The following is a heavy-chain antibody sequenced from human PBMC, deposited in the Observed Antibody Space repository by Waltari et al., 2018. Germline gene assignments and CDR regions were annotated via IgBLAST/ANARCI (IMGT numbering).Heavy chain of an antibody. J-gene: IGHJ5*02. CDR2: SYPRDSIA. D-gene: IGHD3-9*01. V-gene: IGHV5-51*01. Sequence: EVQLVQSGAEVKKPGESLNISCKASGYRFTSYWIGWVRQMPGKGLEWMGISYPRDSIARYSPSFQGQVTISVDKSVSTAYLQWSSLKASDTAIYFCARQGYDILTGYPNWFDPWGQGTLVIVSS. CDR3: ARQGYDILTGYPNWFDP. CDR1: GYRFTSYW.